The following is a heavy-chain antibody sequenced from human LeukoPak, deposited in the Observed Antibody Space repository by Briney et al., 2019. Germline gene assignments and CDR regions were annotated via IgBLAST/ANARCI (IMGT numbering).Heavy chain of an antibody. J-gene: IGHJ5*02. CDR1: GFTFSDYA. CDR2: IKHDGSEK. V-gene: IGHV3-7*01. CDR3: ARASWRDEPFDP. D-gene: IGHD1-14*01. Sequence: GGSLRLSCAASGFTFSDYAMTWVRQAPGKGLEWVANIKHDGSEKFYLDSVKGRFTISRDNAKNSLYLQMNSLRAEDTAVYYCARASWRDEPFDPWGQGTLVTVSS.